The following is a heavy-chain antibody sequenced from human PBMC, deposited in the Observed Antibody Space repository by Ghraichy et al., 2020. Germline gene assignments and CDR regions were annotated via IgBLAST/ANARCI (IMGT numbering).Heavy chain of an antibody. CDR2: FDPEDDEP. CDR1: GHPYTELS. V-gene: IGHV1-24*01. D-gene: IGHD5-12*01. Sequence: ASVKVSCKVSGHPYTELSIHWVRQAPGKGLEWMGGFDPEDDEPIYAQKFQGRVTMTEDTSADIAYMELTSLRFDDTAVYYCAKGFPYYYATSGPALGPWGQGTLVIVSS. CDR3: AKGFPYYYATSGPALGP. J-gene: IGHJ5*02.